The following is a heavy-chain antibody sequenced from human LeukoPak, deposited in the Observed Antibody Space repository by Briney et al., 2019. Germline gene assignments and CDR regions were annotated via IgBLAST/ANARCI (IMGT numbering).Heavy chain of an antibody. CDR2: ISAYNGNT. CDR3: ARDSETLLYSSSYYFDY. J-gene: IGHJ4*02. V-gene: IGHV1-18*01. Sequence: ASVKVSCKASGYTFTSYGISWVRQAPGQGLEWMGWISAYNGNTNYAQKLQGRVTMTTDTSTSTAYMELRSLRSDDTAVYYCARDSETLLYSSSYYFDYWGQGTLVTVSS. D-gene: IGHD6-6*01. CDR1: GYTFTSYG.